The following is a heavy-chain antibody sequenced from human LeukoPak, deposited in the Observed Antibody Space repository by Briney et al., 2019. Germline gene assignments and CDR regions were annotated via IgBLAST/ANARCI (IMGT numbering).Heavy chain of an antibody. V-gene: IGHV4-30-4*01. D-gene: IGHD3-22*01. Sequence: SETLSLTCTVSGGSISSGDYYWSWIRQPPGKGLEWIGYIYYSGSTYYNPSLKSRVTISVDKSKNQFSLKLSSVTAADTAVYYCASYQLDYYDSSGYTYNWFDPWGQGTLVTVSS. CDR1: GGSISSGDYY. CDR3: ASYQLDYYDSSGYTYNWFDP. CDR2: IYYSGST. J-gene: IGHJ5*02.